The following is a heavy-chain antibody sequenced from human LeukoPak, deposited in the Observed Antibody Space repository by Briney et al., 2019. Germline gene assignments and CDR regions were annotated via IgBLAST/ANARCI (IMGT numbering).Heavy chain of an antibody. V-gene: IGHV3-66*02. CDR3: VTSTGQQFIPYDY. Sequence: GGSLKLSCAASGFNASSNYMTWIRQAPGKGLEWVSLIYGADAAYYAESVRGRFMISRDNLKNTLFLQMNSQRVEDTAVYYCVTSTGQQFIPYDYWGQGTHVTVSS. J-gene: IGHJ4*02. CDR2: IYGADAA. CDR1: GFNASSNY. D-gene: IGHD6-13*01.